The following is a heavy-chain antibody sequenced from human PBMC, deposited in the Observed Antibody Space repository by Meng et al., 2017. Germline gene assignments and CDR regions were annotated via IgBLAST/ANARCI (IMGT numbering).Heavy chain of an antibody. Sequence: QVELVASGAEWKKPVSSVTASFEASGGTFSSYVISWVRQAPGQGLEWLGGIIPIFGTANYAQKFQGRVTITADKSTSTAYMELSSLRSEDTAVYYCASGPPGWFDPWGQGTLVTVSS. CDR2: IIPIFGTA. CDR3: ASGPPGWFDP. D-gene: IGHD7-27*01. V-gene: IGHV1-69*06. J-gene: IGHJ5*02. CDR1: GGTFSSYV.